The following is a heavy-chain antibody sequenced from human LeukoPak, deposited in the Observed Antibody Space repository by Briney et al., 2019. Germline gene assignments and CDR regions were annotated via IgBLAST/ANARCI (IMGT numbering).Heavy chain of an antibody. CDR3: VLAAAGTEN. V-gene: IGHV3-30*01. D-gene: IGHD6-13*01. CDR1: GFTFSSYA. CDR2: ISYDGSNK. Sequence: GGPLRLSCAASGFTFSSYAMHWVRQAPGKGLEWVAVISYDGSNKYYADSVKGRFTISRDNSKNTLYLQMNSLRAEDTAVYYCVLAAAGTENWGQGTLVTVSS. J-gene: IGHJ4*02.